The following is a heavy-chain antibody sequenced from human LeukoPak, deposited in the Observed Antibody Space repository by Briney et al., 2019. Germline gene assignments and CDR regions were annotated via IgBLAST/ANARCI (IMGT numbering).Heavy chain of an antibody. J-gene: IGHJ4*02. CDR2: IGGDGVGT. Sequence: PGGSLRLSCAASGFAFDNFAMHWVRQAPGKGLEWVSLIGGDGVGTYYGDSVKGRFTISRDNSKNALYLLMTSLRSEDTALYYCAKDIRNSGYAYSDWWGQGTLVTVSS. CDR3: AKDIRNSGYAYSDW. CDR1: GFAFDNFA. V-gene: IGHV3-43*02. D-gene: IGHD3-22*01.